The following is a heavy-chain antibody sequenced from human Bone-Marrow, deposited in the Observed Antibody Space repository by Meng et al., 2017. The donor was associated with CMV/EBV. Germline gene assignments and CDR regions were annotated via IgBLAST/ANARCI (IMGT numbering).Heavy chain of an antibody. Sequence: SETLSLTCTVSRASISSFYWSWIRQPPGKGLQWIGYVSDSGSAKYNPSLESRGTISRDRYRNQFYLNLNSVTAADTAMYFCARGTGTTQHYFDYWGQGMLVTVSS. V-gene: IGHV4-59*01. J-gene: IGHJ4*02. CDR3: ARGTGTTQHYFDY. CDR1: RASISSFY. CDR2: VSDSGSA. D-gene: IGHD1-1*01.